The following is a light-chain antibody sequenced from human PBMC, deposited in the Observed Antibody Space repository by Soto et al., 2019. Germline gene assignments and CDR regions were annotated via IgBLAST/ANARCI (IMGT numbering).Light chain of an antibody. V-gene: IGKV1-5*01. CDR1: QSLNNY. Sequence: IQMTQYTYTLSASVGDRVTITCRASQSLNNYLAWYQQTPGKAPKLLIYDASTLERGVPSRFSGTGSGTEFTLTISSLHPDDFATYYCQQYHRSSITFGQGTRLEI. J-gene: IGKJ5*01. CDR3: QQYHRSSIT. CDR2: DAS.